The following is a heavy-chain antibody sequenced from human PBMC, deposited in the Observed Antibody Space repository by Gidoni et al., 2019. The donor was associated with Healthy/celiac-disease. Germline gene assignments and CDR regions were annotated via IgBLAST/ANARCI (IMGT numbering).Heavy chain of an antibody. V-gene: IGHV4-59*01. J-gene: IGHJ3*02. Sequence: QVQLQESGPGLVKPSETLSLTCTVSGGSISSSYWSWIRQPPGKGLEWIGYIYYSGSTNYNPSLKSRVTISVDTSKNQFSLKLSSVTAADTAVYYCARDRSHPDYDSGGFLAFDIWGQGTMVTVSS. D-gene: IGHD3-16*01. CDR2: IYYSGST. CDR3: ARDRSHPDYDSGGFLAFDI. CDR1: GGSISSSY.